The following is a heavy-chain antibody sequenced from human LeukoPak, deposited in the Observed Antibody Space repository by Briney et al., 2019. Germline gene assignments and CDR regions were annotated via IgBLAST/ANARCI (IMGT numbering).Heavy chain of an antibody. CDR2: ISTSGGT. D-gene: IGHD6-19*01. CDR3: ARAAEYSSGWYLFDC. CDR1: GSSISNYY. Sequence: PSETLSLTCTVSGSSISNYYWTWIRQPAGKGLEWIGRISTSGGTNYNPSLKTRVTMSVDTSKNQVSLKLSSVTAADTAMYYCARAAEYSSGWYLFDCWGQGILVTVSA. V-gene: IGHV4-4*07. J-gene: IGHJ4*02.